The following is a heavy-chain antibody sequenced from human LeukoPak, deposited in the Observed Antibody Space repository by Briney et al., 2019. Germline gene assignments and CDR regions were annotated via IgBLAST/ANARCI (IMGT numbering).Heavy chain of an antibody. J-gene: IGHJ6*02. CDR3: ARGGSMDV. CDR2: IKPDGSAT. V-gene: IGHV3-7*05. Sequence: GGSLRLSCAASGFTFNSEWMSWVRQAPGEGLEWVAIIKPDGSATSYVDSVRGRFTISRDNAKNSLSLQMNSLRVEDTAVYFCARGGSMDVWGQGTAVTVSS. CDR1: GFTFNSEW.